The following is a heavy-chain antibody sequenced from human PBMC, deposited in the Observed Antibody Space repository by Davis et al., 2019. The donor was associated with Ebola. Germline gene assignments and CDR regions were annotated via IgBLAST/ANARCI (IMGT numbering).Heavy chain of an antibody. D-gene: IGHD2-2*01. CDR3: ARLAGVVVVPAAIRYYYGMDV. J-gene: IGHJ6*02. Sequence: MPSETLSLTCTVSGGSISSGDYYWSWIRQPPGKGLEWLGSIYYSGSTYYNPSLKSRVTIAVDTSKNQFSLKLSSVTAADTAVYYCARLAGVVVVPAAIRYYYGMDVWGQGTTVTVSS. CDR2: IYYSGST. V-gene: IGHV4-39*01. CDR1: GGSISSGDYY.